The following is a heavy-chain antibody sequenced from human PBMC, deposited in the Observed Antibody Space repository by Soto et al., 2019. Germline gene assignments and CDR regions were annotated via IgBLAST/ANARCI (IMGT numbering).Heavy chain of an antibody. CDR2: IIHIFRTA. CDR1: GGTFSSYA. D-gene: IGHD6-13*01. J-gene: IGHJ4*02. Sequence: QVQLVQSGAEVKKPGASVKVSCKASGGTFSSYAISWVRQAPGQGLEWMGGIIHIFRTANYAQKFQGRATIAAKESTRTAYMERSSLRSDETVVYYAARGGAEQLQSDFDYWGQGTLVTVSS. CDR3: ARGGAEQLQSDFDY. V-gene: IGHV1-69*01.